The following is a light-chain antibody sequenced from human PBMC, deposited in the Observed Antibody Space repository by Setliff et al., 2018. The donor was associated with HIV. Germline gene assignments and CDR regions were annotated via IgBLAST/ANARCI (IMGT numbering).Light chain of an antibody. V-gene: IGLV1-40*01. Sequence: QSVLTQPPSVSGAPGQRVTISCTGSSSNIGAHYDVHWYQQLPGTAPNLLIYGNNNRPSGVPDRFSGSKSGTSASLAITGLQAEDEADYYCQSYDSSLSGYVFGTGTKVT. J-gene: IGLJ1*01. CDR1: SSNIGAHYD. CDR3: QSYDSSLSGYV. CDR2: GNN.